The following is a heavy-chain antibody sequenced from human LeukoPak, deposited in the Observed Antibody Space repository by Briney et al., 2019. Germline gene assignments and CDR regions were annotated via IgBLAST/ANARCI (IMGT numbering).Heavy chain of an antibody. CDR1: GGSISRGDYY. CDR2: IYYSGST. Sequence: SQTLSLTCTVSGGSISRGDYYWSWIRQPPGKGLEWIGYIYYSGSTYYNPSLKSRFIISVDTSKNQFSLKLSSVTAADTAVYYFAREGCSTTSCYGYFDLWGRGTLVTVSS. D-gene: IGHD2-2*01. V-gene: IGHV4-30-4*01. CDR3: AREGCSTTSCYGYFDL. J-gene: IGHJ2*01.